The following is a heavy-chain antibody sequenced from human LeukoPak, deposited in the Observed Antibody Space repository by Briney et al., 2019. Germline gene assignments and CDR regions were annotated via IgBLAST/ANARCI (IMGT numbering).Heavy chain of an antibody. Sequence: GGSLRLSCAASGFTLSSYAMSWVRQAPGKGLEWVSAISGSGGSTYYADSVKGRFTISRGNSKNTLDLQMNSLRAEDTAVYYCAKSGDCYYYYYYMDVWGKGTTVTVSS. CDR3: AKSGDCYYYYYYMDV. D-gene: IGHD2-21*01. CDR1: GFTLSSYA. CDR2: ISGSGGST. J-gene: IGHJ6*03. V-gene: IGHV3-23*01.